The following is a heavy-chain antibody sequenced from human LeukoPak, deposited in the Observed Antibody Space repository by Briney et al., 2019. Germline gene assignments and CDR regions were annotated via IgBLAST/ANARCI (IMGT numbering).Heavy chain of an antibody. CDR3: ARGGSSWRFDY. V-gene: IGHV3-21*01. D-gene: IGHD6-13*01. J-gene: IGHJ4*02. Sequence: GGSLRLSCAASGFTFSSYSMNWVRQAPGKGLEWVSSISSSSYIYYADSVKGRFTISRDNAKNSLYLQMNSLRAEDTAVYYCARGGSSWRFDYWGQGTLVTVSS. CDR2: ISSSSYI. CDR1: GFTFSSYS.